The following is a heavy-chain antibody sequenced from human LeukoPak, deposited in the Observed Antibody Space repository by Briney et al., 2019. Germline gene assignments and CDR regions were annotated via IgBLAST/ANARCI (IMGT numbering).Heavy chain of an antibody. CDR1: GFTFSSYA. V-gene: IGHV3-23*01. CDR2: ISGSGGST. J-gene: IGHJ3*01. CDR3: ANRQGLLFTL. D-gene: IGHD1-26*01. Sequence: GGSLRLSCAASGFTFSSYAMSWVRQAPGEGLEWVSAISGSGGSTYYADSVKGRFTISRDNSKNTLYLQMNSLRAEDTAVYYCANRQGLLFTLWGQGTMVTVSS.